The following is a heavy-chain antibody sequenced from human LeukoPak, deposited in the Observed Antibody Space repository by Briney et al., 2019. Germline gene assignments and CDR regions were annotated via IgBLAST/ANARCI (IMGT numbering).Heavy chain of an antibody. D-gene: IGHD2-2*01. J-gene: IGHJ6*02. V-gene: IGHV3-21*01. CDR1: GFPFSSYS. CDR3: AREWLPAASLDV. CDR2: ISSSSSYI. Sequence: PGGSLRLSCAASGFPFSSYSMNWVRQAPGKGLESVPSISSSSSYIYYADSVKGRFTTSRDNAKNSLYLQMNSLRAEDTAVYYCAREWLPAASLDVWGQGTTVTVSS.